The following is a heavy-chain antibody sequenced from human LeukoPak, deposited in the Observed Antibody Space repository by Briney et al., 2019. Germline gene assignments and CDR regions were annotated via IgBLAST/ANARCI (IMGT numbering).Heavy chain of an antibody. J-gene: IGHJ6*02. Sequence: GGSLRLSCAASGFTFSSYAMHWVRQAPGKGLEWVAVISYDGSNKYYADSVKGRFTISRDNSKNSLYLQMNSLRAEDTAVYYCARDHTTVTTRYYGMDVWGQGTTVTVSS. CDR1: GFTFSSYA. CDR2: ISYDGSNK. D-gene: IGHD4-17*01. CDR3: ARDHTTVTTRYYGMDV. V-gene: IGHV3-30*04.